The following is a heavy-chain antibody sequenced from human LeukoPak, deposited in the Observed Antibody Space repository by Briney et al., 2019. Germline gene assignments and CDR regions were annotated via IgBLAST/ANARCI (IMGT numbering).Heavy chain of an antibody. D-gene: IGHD3-3*01. CDR3: ARHRYYDFWNAFDI. J-gene: IGHJ3*02. V-gene: IGHV4-38-2*02. CDR1: GYSISSGYY. Sequence: SETLSLTCTVSGYSISSGYYWGWIRQPPGKGLEWIGSIYHSGSTYYNPSLKSRVTISADTSKNQFSLKLSSVTAADTAVYYCARHRYYDFWNAFDIWGQGTMVTVSS. CDR2: IYHSGST.